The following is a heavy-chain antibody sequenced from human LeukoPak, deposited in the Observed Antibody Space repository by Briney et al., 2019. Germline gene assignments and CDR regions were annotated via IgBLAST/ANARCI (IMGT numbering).Heavy chain of an antibody. CDR3: TKDSQGSYDGFWYGTYGMDV. J-gene: IGHJ6*02. CDR2: ISDYP. CDR1: GFSFNTFA. Sequence: GGSLRLSCVASGFSFNTFALTWVRQAPGKGLEWVSTISDYPHYADSVRGRFTISRDNSRKTVFLQMNSLTPEDAATYYCTKDSQGSYDGFWYGTYGMDVWGQGTTVAVSS. V-gene: IGHV3-23*05. D-gene: IGHD3-16*01.